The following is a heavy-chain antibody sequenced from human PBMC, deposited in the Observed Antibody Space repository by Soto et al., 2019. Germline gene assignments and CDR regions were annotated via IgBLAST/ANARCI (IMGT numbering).Heavy chain of an antibody. Sequence: ASVKVSCKASGYTFTSYGISWVRQAPGQGLEWMGWISAYNGNTNYAQKLQGRVTMTTDTSTSTAYMELRSLRSDDTAVYYCARDRVQVLGRDKSAFDIWGQGTMVTVSS. D-gene: IGHD7-27*01. CDR1: GYTFTSYG. V-gene: IGHV1-18*01. CDR2: ISAYNGNT. J-gene: IGHJ3*02. CDR3: ARDRVQVLGRDKSAFDI.